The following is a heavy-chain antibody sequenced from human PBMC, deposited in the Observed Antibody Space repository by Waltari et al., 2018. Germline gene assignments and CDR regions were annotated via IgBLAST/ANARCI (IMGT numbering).Heavy chain of an antibody. CDR1: GGSFSGYY. J-gene: IGHJ5*02. Sequence: QVQLQQWGAGLLKPSETLSLTCAVYGGSFSGYYWSWIRQPPGKGLEWIGEINHSGSTNYNPSPKSRVTISVDTSKNQFSLKLSSVTAADTAVYYCARGVLKREGWFGELLFDPWGQGTLVTVSS. CDR3: ARGVLKREGWFGELLFDP. CDR2: INHSGST. V-gene: IGHV4-34*01. D-gene: IGHD3-10*01.